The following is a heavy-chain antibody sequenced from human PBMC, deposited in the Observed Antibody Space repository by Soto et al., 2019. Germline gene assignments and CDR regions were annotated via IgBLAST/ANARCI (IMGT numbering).Heavy chain of an antibody. Sequence: GESLKISCKGSGYSFTSYWISWVRQMPGKGLEWMGRIDPSDSYTNYSPSFQGHVTISADKSISTAYLQWSSLKASDTAMYYCARQKGWDYRPVFLPAYYGMDVWGQGPTVTVSS. J-gene: IGHJ6*02. CDR3: ARQKGWDYRPVFLPAYYGMDV. CDR2: IDPSDSYT. V-gene: IGHV5-10-1*01. D-gene: IGHD4-4*01. CDR1: GYSFTSYW.